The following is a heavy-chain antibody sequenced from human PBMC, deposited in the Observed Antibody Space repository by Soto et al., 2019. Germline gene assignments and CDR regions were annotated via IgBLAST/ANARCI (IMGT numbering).Heavy chain of an antibody. CDR3: AKPHHGGGLMYYYDSSGYSGLGDY. Sequence: QVQLVESGGGVVQPGRSLRLSCAASGFTFSSYGMHWVRQAPGKGLEWVAVISYDGSNKYYADSVKGRFTISRDNSKNTLYLQMNSLRAEDTAVYYCAKPHHGGGLMYYYDSSGYSGLGDYWGQGTLVTVSS. CDR2: ISYDGSNK. J-gene: IGHJ4*02. D-gene: IGHD3-22*01. CDR1: GFTFSSYG. V-gene: IGHV3-30*18.